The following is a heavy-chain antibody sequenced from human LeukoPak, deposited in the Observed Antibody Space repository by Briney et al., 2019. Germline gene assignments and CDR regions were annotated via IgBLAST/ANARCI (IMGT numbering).Heavy chain of an antibody. CDR2: IYSGGST. Sequence: GGSLRLSCAASGFTVSSNYMSWVRQAPGKGLEWVSVIYSGGSTYYADSVKGRFTTSRDNSKNTLYLQMNSLRAEDTAVYYCAKAVRVNLGYCSSTSCLDYYMDVWGKGTTVTVSS. V-gene: IGHV3-66*01. CDR1: GFTVSSNY. J-gene: IGHJ6*03. D-gene: IGHD2-2*01. CDR3: AKAVRVNLGYCSSTSCLDYYMDV.